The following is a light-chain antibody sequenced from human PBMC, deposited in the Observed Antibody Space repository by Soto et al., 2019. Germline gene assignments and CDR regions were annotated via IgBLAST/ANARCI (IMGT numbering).Light chain of an antibody. Sequence: QSALTQPASVSGSPGQSITISCTGTSRDVGGYNYVSWYQEHPGKAPKLMIYDVTDRPSGVSNRFSGSKSGNTASLTISGLQAEDEADYYCVSYTSTSTLVVFGGGTKLTVL. CDR3: VSYTSTSTLVV. J-gene: IGLJ2*01. CDR2: DVT. CDR1: SRDVGGYNY. V-gene: IGLV2-14*03.